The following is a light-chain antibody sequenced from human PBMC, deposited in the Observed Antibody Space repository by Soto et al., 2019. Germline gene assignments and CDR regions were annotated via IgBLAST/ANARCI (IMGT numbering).Light chain of an antibody. J-gene: IGKJ2*01. CDR2: AAS. Sequence: DIQMTQSPSSLSASVGDRVTITCRASQSISSSLNWYQHKPGKVPKLLIYAASTLHSGVPSRFSGSGSGTDFTLTISSLQPEDFATYYCQQSYNHPMYTFGQGTKVDIK. CDR3: QQSYNHPMYT. CDR1: QSISSS. V-gene: IGKV1-39*01.